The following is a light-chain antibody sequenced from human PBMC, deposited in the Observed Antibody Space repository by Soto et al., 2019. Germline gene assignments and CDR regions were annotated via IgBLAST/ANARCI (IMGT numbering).Light chain of an antibody. V-gene: IGKV4-1*01. CDR2: WAS. CDR1: QSALYSSNNKNY. CDR3: QQYFSFPWT. J-gene: IGKJ1*01. Sequence: DIVMTQSPDSLAVSLGERATINCKSSQSALYSSNNKNYLAWYQQRPGQPPNLLIYWASTRESGVPDRFSGSGSGTDFTLTISSLQAEDLAIYYCQQYFSFPWTFGQGTKVEIK.